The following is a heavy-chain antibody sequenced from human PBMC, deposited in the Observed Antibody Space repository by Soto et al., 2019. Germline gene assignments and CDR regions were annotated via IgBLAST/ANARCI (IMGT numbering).Heavy chain of an antibody. J-gene: IGHJ6*02. V-gene: IGHV3-7*03. CDR1: GFRFSAYP. D-gene: IGHD1-1*01. Sequence: PGGSLRLSCVGSGFRFSAYPPNWVRQAPGQGLEWVANINSRGTSTNYVDSVRGRFSTSRDNTRNSFYLNMDSLRVGDTATYYFVRGTPTPGLDIWGRGTTVTVSS. CDR3: VRGTPTPGLDI. CDR2: INSRGTST.